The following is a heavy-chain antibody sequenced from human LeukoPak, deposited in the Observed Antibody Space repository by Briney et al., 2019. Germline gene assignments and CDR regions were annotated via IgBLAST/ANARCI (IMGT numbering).Heavy chain of an antibody. J-gene: IGHJ4*02. V-gene: IGHV3-30*03. CDR1: GFTFSSYW. CDR3: ARESLGVGIAAAGIGY. D-gene: IGHD6-13*01. Sequence: GGSLRLSCAASGFTFSSYWMSWVRQAPGKGLEWVAVISSDGSNKYYTDSVKGRFTISRDNSKTTLYLQMNSLRDEDTAVYYCARESLGVGIAAAGIGYWGQGTLVTVSS. CDR2: ISSDGSNK.